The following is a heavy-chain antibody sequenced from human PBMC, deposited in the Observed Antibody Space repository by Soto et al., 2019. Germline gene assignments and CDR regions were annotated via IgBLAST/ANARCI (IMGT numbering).Heavy chain of an antibody. CDR2: IYYSGST. J-gene: IGHJ6*02. Sequence: SETLSLTCTVSGGSISSYYWSWIRQPPGKGLEWIGYIYYSGSTNYNPSLKSRVTISVDTSKNQFSLKLSSVTAADTAVYYCARAVPAAKYYYYYGMDVWGQGTTVTVSS. V-gene: IGHV4-59*01. CDR3: ARAVPAAKYYYYYGMDV. D-gene: IGHD2-2*01. CDR1: GGSISSYY.